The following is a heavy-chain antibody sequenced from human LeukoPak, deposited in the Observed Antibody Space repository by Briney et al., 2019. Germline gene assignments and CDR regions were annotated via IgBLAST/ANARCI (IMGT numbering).Heavy chain of an antibody. CDR1: GFSFSSYE. V-gene: IGHV3-30-3*01. Sequence: GGSLRLSCAASGFSFSSYEMNWVRQAPGKGLEWVAVISYDGSNKYYADSVKGRFTISRDNSKNTLYLQMNSLRAEDTAVYYCARDYYGSGRYIDYWGQGTLVTVSS. CDR2: ISYDGSNK. D-gene: IGHD3-10*01. J-gene: IGHJ4*02. CDR3: ARDYYGSGRYIDY.